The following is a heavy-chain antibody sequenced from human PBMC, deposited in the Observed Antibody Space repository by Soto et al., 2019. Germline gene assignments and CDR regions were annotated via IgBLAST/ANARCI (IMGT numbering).Heavy chain of an antibody. J-gene: IGHJ5*02. Sequence: PSETLSLTCAVYGGSFSGYYWSWIRQPPGKGLEWIGEINHSGSTNYNPSLKSRVTISVDTSKNQFSLKLSSVTAADTAVYYCARHLYGYYGYVTWFDPCGQGNLVTVSA. CDR1: GGSFSGYY. CDR2: INHSGST. CDR3: ARHLYGYYGYVTWFDP. V-gene: IGHV4-34*01. D-gene: IGHD3-10*01.